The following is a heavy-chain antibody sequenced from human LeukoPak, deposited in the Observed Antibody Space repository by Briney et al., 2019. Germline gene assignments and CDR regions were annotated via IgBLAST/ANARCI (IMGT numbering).Heavy chain of an antibody. CDR2: INHSGST. D-gene: IGHD2-2*01. CDR1: GGSTRSSSYY. J-gene: IGHJ6*03. CDR3: ARGHYVVVPAGDLYYYYYMDV. Sequence: SETLSLTCTVSGGSTRSSSYYWGWIRQPPGKGLEWIGEINHSGSTNYNPSLKSRVTISVDTSKNQFSLKLSSVTAADTAVYYCARGHYVVVPAGDLYYYYYMDVWGKGTTVTVSS. V-gene: IGHV4-39*07.